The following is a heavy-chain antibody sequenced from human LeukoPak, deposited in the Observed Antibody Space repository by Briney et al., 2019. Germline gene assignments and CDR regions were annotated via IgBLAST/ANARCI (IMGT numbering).Heavy chain of an antibody. CDR3: AGVHGSGSYYRSDAFDT. CDR1: GDSVSSNSAA. CDR2: TYYRSKWYS. Sequence: SQTLSLTCAISGDSVSSNSAAWNWIRQSPSRGLEWLGRTYYRSKWYSDYAVSVKSRITINPDTSKNQFSLQLNSVTPEDTAVYYCAGVHGSGSYYRSDAFDTWGQGTMVTVSS. D-gene: IGHD3-10*01. J-gene: IGHJ3*02. V-gene: IGHV6-1*01.